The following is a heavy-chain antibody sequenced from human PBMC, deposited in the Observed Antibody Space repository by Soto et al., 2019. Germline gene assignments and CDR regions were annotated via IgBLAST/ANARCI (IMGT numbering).Heavy chain of an antibody. CDR2: ISHSETT. V-gene: IGHV4-30-4*01. CDR3: AGFGVGDRDDK. J-gene: IGHJ4*02. D-gene: IGHD2-8*01. Sequence: KLSETLSLTCSFSGSYITSGDYHWTWIRQAPGKGLEWIGYISHSETTYYSPALKNRIIISSDFSMNQFSLRLNSVTAADTAVYFCAGFGVGDRDDKWGQGTLVTVSS. CDR1: GSYITSGDYH.